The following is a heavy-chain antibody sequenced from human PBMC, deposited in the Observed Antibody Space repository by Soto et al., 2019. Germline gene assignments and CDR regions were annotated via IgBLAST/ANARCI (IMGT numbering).Heavy chain of an antibody. J-gene: IGHJ4*02. V-gene: IGHV3-30*03. D-gene: IGHD5-18*01. CDR1: GFTFSSYG. CDR2: ISYDGSNK. Sequence: QVQLVESGGGVVQPGRSLRLSCAASGFTFSSYGMHWVRQAPGKGPEWVAVISYDGSNKYYADSVEGRFTISRDNSKNTLYLQMNRLRAEDTAVYYCVGTAMVNFDYWGQGTLVTVFS. CDR3: VGTAMVNFDY.